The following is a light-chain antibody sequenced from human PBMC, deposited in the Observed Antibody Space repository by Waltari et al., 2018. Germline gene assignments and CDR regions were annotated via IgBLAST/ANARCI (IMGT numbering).Light chain of an antibody. CDR1: QSVGRT. CDR3: QHYVRLPAT. Sequence: ELVLTQSPGTLSLAPGERATLSCRASQSVGRTLAWYQQKPGQAPRLLIYAASNRATGIPDRFSGSGSGTDFSLTISRLEPEDFAVYYCQHYVRLPATFGQGTKVAIK. CDR2: AAS. V-gene: IGKV3-20*01. J-gene: IGKJ1*01.